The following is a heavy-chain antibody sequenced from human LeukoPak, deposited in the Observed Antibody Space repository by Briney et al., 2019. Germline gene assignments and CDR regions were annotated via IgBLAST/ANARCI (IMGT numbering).Heavy chain of an antibody. CDR2: INPNSGGT. J-gene: IGHJ4*02. CDR3: ARTQIGAPPDY. CDR1: GYTFTGYY. Sequence: ASVKVSCKASGYTFTGYYMHWVRQAPGQGLEWMGWINPNSGGTNYAQKFQGRVTMTRDTSTSTVYMELSSLRSEDTAVYYCARTQIGAPPDYWGQGTLVTVSS. V-gene: IGHV1-2*02. D-gene: IGHD1-26*01.